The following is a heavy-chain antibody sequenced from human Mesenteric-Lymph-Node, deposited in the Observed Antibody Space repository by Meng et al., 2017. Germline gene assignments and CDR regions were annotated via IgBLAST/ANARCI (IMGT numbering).Heavy chain of an antibody. Sequence: VQLQESGQGLGKPSGTLSVTCAVSGGSISSSNWWRWVRQPPGKGLEWVGEIYHSGSTNYNPSLTSRVTISVDKSKNQFSLKLSSVTAADTAVYYCAKIIGGGINELDYWGQGTLVTVSS. J-gene: IGHJ4*02. CDR1: GGSISSSNW. D-gene: IGHD3-16*01. CDR2: IYHSGST. V-gene: IGHV4-4*02. CDR3: AKIIGGGINELDY.